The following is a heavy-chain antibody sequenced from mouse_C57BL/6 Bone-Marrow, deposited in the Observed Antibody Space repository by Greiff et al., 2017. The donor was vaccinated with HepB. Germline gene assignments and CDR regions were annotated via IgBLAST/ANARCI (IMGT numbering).Heavy chain of an antibody. D-gene: IGHD1-1*01. V-gene: IGHV1-74*01. CDR1: GYTFTSYW. J-gene: IGHJ1*03. CDR3: ASPYYGSSYYWYFDV. Sequence: QVQLKQPGAELVKPGASVKVSCKASGYTFTSYWMHWVKQRPGQGLEWIGRIHPSDSDTNYNQKFKGKATLTVDKSSSTAYMQLSSLTSEDSAVYYCASPYYGSSYYWYFDVWGTGTTVTVSS. CDR2: IHPSDSDT.